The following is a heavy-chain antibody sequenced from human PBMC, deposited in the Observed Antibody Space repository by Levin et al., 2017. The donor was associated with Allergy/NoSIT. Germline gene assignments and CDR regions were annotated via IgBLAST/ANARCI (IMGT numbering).Heavy chain of an antibody. CDR3: AKAIKPRWFDP. CDR2: ISGSGGST. V-gene: IGHV3-23*01. Sequence: GESLKISCAASGFTFSSYAMSWVRQAPGKGLEWVSAISGSGGSTYYADSVKGRFTISRDNSKNTLYLQMNSLRAEDTAVYYCAKAIKPRWFDPWGQGTLVTVSS. CDR1: GFTFSSYA. J-gene: IGHJ5*02.